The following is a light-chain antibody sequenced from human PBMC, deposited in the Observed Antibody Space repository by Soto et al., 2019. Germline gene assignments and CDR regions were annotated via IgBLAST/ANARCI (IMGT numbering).Light chain of an antibody. CDR3: QQYNYWPPWT. Sequence: EKVMTQSPATLSVSPGERATLSCRASQSVRSNLAWYQQKPGQALRLLIYDASTRATGIPARFSGSGSGTEFTLTISSLQSEDFAVYYCQQYNYWPPWTFGQGTKVDIK. J-gene: IGKJ1*01. V-gene: IGKV3-15*01. CDR2: DAS. CDR1: QSVRSN.